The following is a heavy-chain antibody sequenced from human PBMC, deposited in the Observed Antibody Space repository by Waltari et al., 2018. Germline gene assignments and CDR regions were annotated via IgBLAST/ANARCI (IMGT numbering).Heavy chain of an antibody. J-gene: IGHJ4*02. CDR3: ARIKKPNDFWSGYYPFDY. CDR1: GGSFSGYY. D-gene: IGHD3-3*01. CDR2: INHSGST. V-gene: IGHV4-34*01. Sequence: QVQLQQWGAGLLKPSETLSLTCAVYGGSFSGYYWSWIRQPPGKGLEWIGEINHSGSTNDNPSLKSRVTISVDTSKNQFSLKLSSVSAADTAVYYCARIKKPNDFWSGYYPFDYWGQGTLVTVSS.